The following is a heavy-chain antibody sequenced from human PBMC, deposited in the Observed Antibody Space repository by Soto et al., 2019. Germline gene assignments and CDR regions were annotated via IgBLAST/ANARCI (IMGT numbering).Heavy chain of an antibody. CDR1: GYTLTELS. J-gene: IGHJ5*02. CDR2: FDPEDGET. V-gene: IGHV1-24*01. CDR3: ARAPPTGYCSGGSCYSWFDP. Sequence: ASVKVSCKVSGYTLTELSMHWVRQAPGKGLEWMGGFDPEDGETIYAQKFQGRVTMTEDTSTDTAYMELSRLRSEDTAVYYCARAPPTGYCSGGSCYSWFDPWGQGTLVTVSS. D-gene: IGHD2-15*01.